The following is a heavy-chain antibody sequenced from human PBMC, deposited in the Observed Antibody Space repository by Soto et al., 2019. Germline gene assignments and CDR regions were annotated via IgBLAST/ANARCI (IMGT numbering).Heavy chain of an antibody. V-gene: IGHV4-39*02. J-gene: IGHJ4*02. CDR2: IYYSGNT. CDR3: AREPLAHSYFDF. CDR1: GGSISSPSYY. Sequence: SETLSLTCSVSGGSISSPSYYWGWIRQPPGKGLEWIGSIYYSGNTYYNPSLKSRVTIFVDTSRNQFSLKVNSVTAADTAVYFCAREPLAHSYFDFWGQGILVTVPQ.